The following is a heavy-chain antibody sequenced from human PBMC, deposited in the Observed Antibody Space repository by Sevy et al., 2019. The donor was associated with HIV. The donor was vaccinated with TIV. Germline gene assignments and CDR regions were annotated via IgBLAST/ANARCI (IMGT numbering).Heavy chain of an antibody. CDR1: GFIVSSRY. V-gene: IGHV3-66*01. CDR3: ARERGDQYSDSYFDS. CDR2: IYSGGRT. D-gene: IGHD2-21*01. J-gene: IGHJ4*02. Sequence: GGSLRLSCAASGFIVSSRYMSWVRQAPGKGLERVSVIYSGGRTYYADYVKGRFTISRDISKNTVLLQMNSLRAEDTAVYYCARERGDQYSDSYFDSWGQGTLVTVSS.